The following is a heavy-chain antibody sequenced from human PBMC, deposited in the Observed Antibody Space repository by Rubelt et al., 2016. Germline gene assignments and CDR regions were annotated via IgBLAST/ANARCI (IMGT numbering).Heavy chain of an antibody. CDR1: GFTFSSYA. V-gene: IGHV3-23*04. D-gene: IGHD3-3*01. CDR3: AREYDDYGMNV. Sequence: EVHVVESGGDLVNPGGSLRLSCAASGFTFSSYAMSWVRKAPGKGLEWVSAISGSGGSKDDADSVKGRFTISRHNSKNTLYLQMNSQGAEDTAVYYCAREYDDYGMNVWGQGTTVTVSS. CDR2: ISGSGGSK. J-gene: IGHJ6*02.